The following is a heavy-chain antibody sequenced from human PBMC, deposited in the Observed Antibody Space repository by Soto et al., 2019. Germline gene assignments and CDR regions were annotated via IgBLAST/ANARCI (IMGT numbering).Heavy chain of an antibody. CDR1: GYTFTSYA. J-gene: IGHJ6*02. Sequence: GASVKVSCKASGYTFTSYAMHWVRQAPGQRLQWMGWINAGNGNTKYSQKFQGRVTITRDTSASTAYMELSSLRSEDTAVYYCARDPNVLRFLEWPNYYYYYGMDVWGQGTTVIVSS. V-gene: IGHV1-3*01. CDR3: ARDPNVLRFLEWPNYYYYYGMDV. CDR2: INAGNGNT. D-gene: IGHD3-3*01.